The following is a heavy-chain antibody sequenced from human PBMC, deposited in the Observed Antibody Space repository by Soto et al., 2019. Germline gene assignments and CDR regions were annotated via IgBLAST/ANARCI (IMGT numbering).Heavy chain of an antibody. CDR1: GGSISSGGYY. CDR2: MYDSGST. Sequence: QVQLQESGPGPVKPSETLSLTCAVSGGSISSGGYYWSWIRQVPGQGLEWIGYMYDSGSTYRNPSLWSRVTISGDSSKNQFSLKLSSVTAADTAVYYCARGSRFVSGDHGGFNSDAFDLWGPGTLVTVSS. CDR3: ARGSRFVSGDHGGFNSDAFDL. J-gene: IGHJ3*01. D-gene: IGHD1-1*01. V-gene: IGHV4-31*11.